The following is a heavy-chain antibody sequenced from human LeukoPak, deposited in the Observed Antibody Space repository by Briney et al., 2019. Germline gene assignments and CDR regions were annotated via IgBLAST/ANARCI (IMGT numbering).Heavy chain of an antibody. D-gene: IGHD4-17*01. CDR3: ARDSGDYVNDY. V-gene: IGHV3-72*01. J-gene: IGHJ4*02. Sequence: PGGSLRLSCAASGFTFSAHFMDWVRQAPGKGLEWVGRSSNKANSDTTEYAASVKGRFTISRDDSKNSLYLQINSLKTEDTAVYYCARDSGDYVNDYWGQGTLVTVSS. CDR1: GFTFSAHF. CDR2: SSNKANSDTT.